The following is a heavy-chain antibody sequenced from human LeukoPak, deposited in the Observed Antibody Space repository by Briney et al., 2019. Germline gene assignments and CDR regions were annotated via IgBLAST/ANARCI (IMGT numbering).Heavy chain of an antibody. CDR1: GFTFSSYS. CDR2: ISSSSSYI. V-gene: IGHV3-21*01. CDR3: ARDRDYDILTGPPADAFDI. D-gene: IGHD3-9*01. J-gene: IGHJ3*02. Sequence: GGSLRLSCAASGFTFSSYSMNWVRQAPGKGLEWVSSISSSSSYIYYADSVKGRFTISRDNAKNSLYLQMNSLRAEDTAVYYCARDRDYDILTGPPADAFDIWGQGTMVTASS.